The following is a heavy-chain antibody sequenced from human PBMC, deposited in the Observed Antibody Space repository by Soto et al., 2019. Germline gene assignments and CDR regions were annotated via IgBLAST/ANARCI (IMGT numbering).Heavy chain of an antibody. CDR1: GGTFSSYA. CDR2: IIPIFGTA. Sequence: GASVKVSCKASGGTFSSYAISWVRQAPGQGLEWMGGIIPIFGTANYAQKFQGRVTITADESTSTAYMELSRLRSEDTAVYYCASRDSYDTSYWFDPWGQGPLVPVSS. CDR3: ASRDSYDTSYWFDP. V-gene: IGHV1-69*13. D-gene: IGHD5-18*01. J-gene: IGHJ5*02.